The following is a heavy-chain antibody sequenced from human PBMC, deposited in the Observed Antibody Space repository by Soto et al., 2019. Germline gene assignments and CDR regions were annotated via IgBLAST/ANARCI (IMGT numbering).Heavy chain of an antibody. CDR1: GFSLNTGGLG. J-gene: IGHJ6*01. CDR2: IYWDDDK. CDR3: AHSGCGGDCLRSYSSPYYYGMDV. D-gene: IGHD2-21*02. Sequence: QITLKESGPTLVKPTQTLTLTCTFSGFSLNTGGLGVGWIRQPPGKALEWLALIYWDDDKRYSPSLESRLSITMDTSITHVVLTRTAMFPVDPGTYYSAHSGCGGDCLRSYSSPYYYGMDVWGQGTTVTVSS. V-gene: IGHV2-5*02.